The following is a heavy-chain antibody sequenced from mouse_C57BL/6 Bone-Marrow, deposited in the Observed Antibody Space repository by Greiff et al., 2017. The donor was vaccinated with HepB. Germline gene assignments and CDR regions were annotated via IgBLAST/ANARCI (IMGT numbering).Heavy chain of an antibody. CDR3: ARHDGYYGYFDV. Sequence: EVKLQESGGGLVQPGGSLKLSCAASGFTFSDYYMYWVRQTPEKRLEWVAYISNGGGSTYYPDTVKGRFTISRDNAKNTLYLQMSRLKSEDTAMYYCARHDGYYGYFDVWGTGTTVTVSS. CDR1: GFTFSDYY. J-gene: IGHJ1*03. CDR2: ISNGGGST. V-gene: IGHV5-12*01. D-gene: IGHD2-3*01.